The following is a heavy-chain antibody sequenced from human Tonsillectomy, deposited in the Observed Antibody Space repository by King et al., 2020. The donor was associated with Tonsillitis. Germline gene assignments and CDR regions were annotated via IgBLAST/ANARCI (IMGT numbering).Heavy chain of an antibody. CDR3: ARAGWQQLPGDYFDY. V-gene: IGHV4-4*02. J-gene: IGHJ4*02. Sequence: VQLQESGPGLVKPSGTLSLTCAVSGGSISSSNCWSWVRQPPGKGLEWIGEIYHSGSTNYNPSLKSRVTISVDKSKNQFSLKLSSVTAADTAVYYCARAGWQQLPGDYFDYWGQGTLVTVSS. D-gene: IGHD6-13*01. CDR1: GGSISSSNC. CDR2: IYHSGST.